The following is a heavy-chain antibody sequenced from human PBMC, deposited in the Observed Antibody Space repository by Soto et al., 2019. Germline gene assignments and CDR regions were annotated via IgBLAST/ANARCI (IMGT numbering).Heavy chain of an antibody. Sequence: PGGSLRLSCAASGFTFSFYNMVWVRQAPGKGLEWVANIKQDGSEEYSVDSVKGRFTISRDNAKNSLYLQINSLRAYDTVVYYCAIHHGRRALDIWGQGTMVTV. CDR3: AIHHGRRALDI. V-gene: IGHV3-7*01. D-gene: IGHD1-26*01. CDR2: IKQDGSEE. CDR1: GFTFSFYN. J-gene: IGHJ3*02.